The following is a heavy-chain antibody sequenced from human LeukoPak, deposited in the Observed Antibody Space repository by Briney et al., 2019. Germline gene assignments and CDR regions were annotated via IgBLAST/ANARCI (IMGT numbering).Heavy chain of an antibody. CDR3: ARQYIDILTGYHRGEVYWYFDL. CDR2: IYSSGST. CDR1: GGSISSGSYY. Sequence: TLSLTCTVSGGSISSGSYYWSWIRQPAGKGLEWIWRIYSSGSTNYNPSRKGRVTVPLDTSKNQFSRKLSSVTAADTAVYYCARQYIDILTGYHRGEVYWYFDLWGRGTLVTVSS. J-gene: IGHJ2*01. D-gene: IGHD3-9*01. V-gene: IGHV4-61*02.